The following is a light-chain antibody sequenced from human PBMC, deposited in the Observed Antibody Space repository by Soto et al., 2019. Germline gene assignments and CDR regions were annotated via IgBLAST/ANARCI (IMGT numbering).Light chain of an antibody. J-gene: IGKJ1*01. Sequence: EVVMTQSPATLSVSPGERATLSCRASQKININLAWYQQKPGRSPRLLIFAASTRATDIPARFSGSGSGTEFTLTISSLQSDDFAVYHCQQYSNWPQTFGQGTKVDIK. CDR3: QQYSNWPQT. CDR1: QKININ. V-gene: IGKV3-15*01. CDR2: AAS.